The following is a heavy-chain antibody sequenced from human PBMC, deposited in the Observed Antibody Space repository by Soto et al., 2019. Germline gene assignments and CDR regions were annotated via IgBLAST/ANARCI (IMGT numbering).Heavy chain of an antibody. CDR2: IYYSGST. Sequence: PSETLSLTCTVSGGSISSYYWSWIRQPPGKGLEWIGYIYYSGSTNYNPSLESRVTISVDTSKNQFSLKLSSVTAADTAVYYCARGGYSSPSTFDYWGQGTLVTVSS. J-gene: IGHJ4*02. CDR1: GGSISSYY. V-gene: IGHV4-59*01. CDR3: ARGGYSSPSTFDY. D-gene: IGHD6-13*01.